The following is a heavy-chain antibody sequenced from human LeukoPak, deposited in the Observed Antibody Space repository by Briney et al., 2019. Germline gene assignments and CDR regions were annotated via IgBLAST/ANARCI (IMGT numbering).Heavy chain of an antibody. CDR1: GFSLSDYG. V-gene: IGHV3-30*03. D-gene: IGHD3-22*01. Sequence: GGSLRLSCVGSGFSLSDYGIHWVRQAPGNGLEWVAVVSYDGGHKYYADSVKGRFTISRDTSSDTVSLQMNSLRVEDTALYYCARDRINMMVLGHDSGLDCWGQGTLVTVSS. CDR2: VSYDGGHK. J-gene: IGHJ4*02. CDR3: ARDRINMMVLGHDSGLDC.